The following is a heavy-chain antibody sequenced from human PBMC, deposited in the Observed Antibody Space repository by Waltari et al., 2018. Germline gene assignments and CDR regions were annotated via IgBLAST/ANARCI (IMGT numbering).Heavy chain of an antibody. CDR2: IPVTGAA. D-gene: IGHD3-3*01. Sequence: QVQLVQSGVEVKKPGSSVKVSCKASGGTFRNYAISWVRQVPGQGLEWMGGIPVTGAARYPQKFQGRVTITADESTRTSYMELNSLTSDDTAVYYCAGGGWLPFFGVIITPPEFWGQGTLVIVSS. CDR3: AGGGWLPFFGVIITPPEF. CDR1: GGTFRNYA. J-gene: IGHJ4*02. V-gene: IGHV1-69*12.